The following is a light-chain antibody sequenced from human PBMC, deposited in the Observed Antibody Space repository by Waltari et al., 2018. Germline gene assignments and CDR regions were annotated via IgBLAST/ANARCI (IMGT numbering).Light chain of an antibody. Sequence: DIVMTQSPLSLPVTPGEPASISCRSSQSLIHRNGYNYLDWYLQKSGQSPQLLMYLGSSRASGVPDRFSGSGSGTDFTLKISRVEAEDVGVYYCMQALQTPLTFGGGTKVEIK. CDR1: QSLIHRNGYNY. CDR2: LGS. J-gene: IGKJ4*01. CDR3: MQALQTPLT. V-gene: IGKV2-28*01.